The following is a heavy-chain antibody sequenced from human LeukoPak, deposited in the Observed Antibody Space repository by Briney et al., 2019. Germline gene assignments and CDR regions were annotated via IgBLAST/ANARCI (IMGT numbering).Heavy chain of an antibody. CDR1: GGSISSGGYS. V-gene: IGHV4-30-2*01. D-gene: IGHD5-18*01. CDR3: ASGVGYNDAFDI. CDR2: IYHSGST. Sequence: KASETLSLTCAVSGGSISSGGYSWGWIRQPPGKGLEWIGYIYHSGSTYYNPSLKSRVTISVDRSKNQFSLKLSSVTAADTAVYYCASGVGYNDAFDIWGQGTMVTVSS. J-gene: IGHJ3*02.